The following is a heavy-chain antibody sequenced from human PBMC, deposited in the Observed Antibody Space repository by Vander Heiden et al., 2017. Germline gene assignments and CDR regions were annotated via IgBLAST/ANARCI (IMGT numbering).Heavy chain of an antibody. J-gene: IGHJ6*02. D-gene: IGHD4-4*01. CDR3: AAAPQTTVTTYRDYYYYGMDV. CDR2: IVVGSGNT. Sequence: QMQLVQSGPEVKKPGTSVKVSCKASGFTFTSSAVQWVRQARGQRLEWIGWIVVGSGNTNYAQKFQERVTITRDMSTSTAYMELSSLRSEDTAVYYCAAAPQTTVTTYRDYYYYGMDVWGQGTTVTVSS. V-gene: IGHV1-58*01. CDR1: GFTFTSSA.